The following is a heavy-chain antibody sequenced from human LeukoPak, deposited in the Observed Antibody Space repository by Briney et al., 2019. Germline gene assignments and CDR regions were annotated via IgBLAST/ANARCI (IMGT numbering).Heavy chain of an antibody. CDR3: ARYDGSPANYLDY. V-gene: IGHV4-59*08. J-gene: IGHJ4*02. CDR1: GGSISGYY. CDR2: IHYSGST. Sequence: SGTLSLTCTVSGGSISGYYWSWIRQPPGQGLEWIGYIHYSGSTKYNPSLKSRVTILVDTSKNQFSLKLNSVTAADTAVYYCARYDGSPANYLDYWGQGNVVTVSS. D-gene: IGHD1-26*01.